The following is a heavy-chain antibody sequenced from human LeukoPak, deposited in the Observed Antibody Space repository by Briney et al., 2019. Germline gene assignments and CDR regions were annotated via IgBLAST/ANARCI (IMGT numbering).Heavy chain of an antibody. D-gene: IGHD4-17*01. CDR2: IYTSGST. V-gene: IGHV4-4*07. J-gene: IGHJ4*02. CDR3: ARETVTELFDY. Sequence: PSETLSLTCTVSSGSISSYYWSWIRQPAGKGLEWIGRIYTSGSTNYNPSLKSRVTTSVDKSKNQFSLKLSSVTAADTAVYYCARETVTELFDYWGQGTLVTVSS. CDR1: SGSISSYY.